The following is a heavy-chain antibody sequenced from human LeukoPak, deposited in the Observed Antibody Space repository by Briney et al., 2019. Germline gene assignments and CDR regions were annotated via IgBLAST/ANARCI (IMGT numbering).Heavy chain of an antibody. CDR3: ARHRIVVVPAAKKGRWFDP. Sequence: SETLSLTCTVSGGSISSYYWSWIRQPPGKGLEWIGYIYYTGNTNYNPSLKSRVTISVDTSKNQFSLKLSSVTAADTAVYYCARHRIVVVPAAKKGRWFDPWGQGTLVTV. D-gene: IGHD2-2*01. V-gene: IGHV4-59*08. CDR2: IYYTGNT. J-gene: IGHJ5*02. CDR1: GGSISSYY.